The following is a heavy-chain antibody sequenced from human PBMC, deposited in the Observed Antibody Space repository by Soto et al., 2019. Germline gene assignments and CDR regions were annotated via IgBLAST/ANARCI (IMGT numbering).Heavy chain of an antibody. CDR3: AKDIHYFWI. D-gene: IGHD3-3*01. J-gene: IGHJ3*02. V-gene: IGHV3-9*01. CDR2: ISWNSGSI. CDR1: GFTFDDYA. Sequence: EVQLVESGGGLVQPGRSLRLSCAASGFTFDDYAMHWVRQAPGKGLEWVSGISWNSGSIGYADSVKGRFTISRDNAKNSLYLQMNSLRAEDTALYYCAKDIHYFWIWGQGTMVTVSS.